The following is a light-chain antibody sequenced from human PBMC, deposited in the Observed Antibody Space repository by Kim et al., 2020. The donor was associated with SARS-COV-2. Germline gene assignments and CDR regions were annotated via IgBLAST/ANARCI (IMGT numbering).Light chain of an antibody. J-gene: IGKJ4*01. V-gene: IGKV3-15*01. CDR3: QHYDNWPLT. Sequence: EIVMTQSPASLSVSPGERATLSCRASQSVNSNLAWFQQKPGQAPRLLIYDASTRATGIPARVSGSGSGTEFTLTISSLQSEDFAVYYCQHYDNWPLTFGGGTKVDIK. CDR2: DAS. CDR1: QSVNSN.